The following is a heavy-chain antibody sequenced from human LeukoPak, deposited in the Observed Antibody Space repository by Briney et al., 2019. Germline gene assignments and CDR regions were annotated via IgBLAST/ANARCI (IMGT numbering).Heavy chain of an antibody. J-gene: IGHJ6*03. CDR2: IYHSGST. CDR1: GYSISSGYY. Sequence: SETLSLTCTVSGYSISSGYYWGWIRQPPGKGLEWIGSIYHSGSTYYNPSLKSRVTISVDTSKKQFSLKLSSVTAADTAVYYCARVDYTAPYYYYNMDVWGKGTTVTVSS. D-gene: IGHD4-11*01. V-gene: IGHV4-38-2*02. CDR3: ARVDYTAPYYYYNMDV.